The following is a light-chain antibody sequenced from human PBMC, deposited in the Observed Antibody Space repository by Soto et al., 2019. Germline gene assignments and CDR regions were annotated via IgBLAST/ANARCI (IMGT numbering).Light chain of an antibody. CDR2: AAS. V-gene: IGKV1-39*01. J-gene: IGKJ3*01. CDR3: QQSYSIPFT. CDR1: QSIHNY. Sequence: DIQMTQSPSSLSASVGDRVTITCRASQSIHNYLNWYQQKPGQAPKLLIYAASSLQSGVPSRFSGSGSGTDFTLTISSLQPEDFATYYCQQSYSIPFTFGPGTKVDIK.